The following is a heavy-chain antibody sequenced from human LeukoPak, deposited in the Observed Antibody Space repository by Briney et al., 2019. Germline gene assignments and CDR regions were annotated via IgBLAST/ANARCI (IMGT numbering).Heavy chain of an antibody. V-gene: IGHV3-21*01. CDR2: ISSSSSYI. J-gene: IGHJ6*02. D-gene: IGHD4-17*01. CDR3: ARDPVYGDYVGYYGMDV. CDR1: GFTFSSYS. Sequence: GGSLRLSCAASGFTFSSYSMNWVRQAPGKGLEWVSSISSSSSYIYYADSVKGRFTISRDNAKNSLYLQMDSLRAEDTAVYYCARDPVYGDYVGYYGMDVWGQGTTVTVSS.